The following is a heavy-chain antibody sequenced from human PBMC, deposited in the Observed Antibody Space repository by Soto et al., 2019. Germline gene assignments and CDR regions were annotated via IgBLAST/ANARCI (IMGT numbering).Heavy chain of an antibody. CDR3: ARSIVVVTALDY. J-gene: IGHJ4*02. Sequence: ASVKVSCTFSGYTLYVLAMHGVRQAPGKGLEWMGGFDPEDGETIYAQKFQGRVTITRDTSASTAYMELSSLRSEDTAVYYCARSIVVVTALDYWGQGTLVTVSS. V-gene: IGHV1-24*01. CDR2: FDPEDGET. D-gene: IGHD2-21*02. CDR1: GYTLYVLA.